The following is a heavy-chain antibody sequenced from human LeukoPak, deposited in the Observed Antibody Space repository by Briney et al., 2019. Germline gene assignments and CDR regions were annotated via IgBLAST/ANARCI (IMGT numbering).Heavy chain of an antibody. CDR1: GYTFTSYD. D-gene: IGHD3-22*01. J-gene: IGHJ3*02. CDR3: AGPLYYYDSSGPDLGALDI. Sequence: ASVKVSCKASGYTFTSYDINWVRQATGQGLEWMGWMNPNSGNTGYAQKFQGRATMTRNTSISTAYMELSSLRSEDTAVYYCAGPLYYYDSSGPDLGALDIWGQGTMVTVSS. V-gene: IGHV1-8*01. CDR2: MNPNSGNT.